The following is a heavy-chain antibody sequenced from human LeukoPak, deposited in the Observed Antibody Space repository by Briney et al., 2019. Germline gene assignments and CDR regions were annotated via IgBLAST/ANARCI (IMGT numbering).Heavy chain of an antibody. D-gene: IGHD1-26*01. CDR3: ATNRAGTYDRPFDI. CDR2: IYYSGST. Sequence: SETLSLTCTVSGGSISSYYWSWIRQPPGKGLEWIGYIYYSGSTNYNPSLKSRVTISVDRSKNQFSLELSSVTATDTAVYFCATNRAGTYDRPFDIWGQGTMVTVSS. CDR1: GGSISSYY. V-gene: IGHV4-59*08. J-gene: IGHJ3*02.